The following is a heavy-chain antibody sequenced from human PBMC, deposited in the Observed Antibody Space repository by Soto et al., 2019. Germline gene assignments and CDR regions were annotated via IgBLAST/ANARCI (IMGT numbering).Heavy chain of an antibody. D-gene: IGHD1-1*01. CDR3: SRQLHGTFDL. Sequence: GASVKVSCKASGYTFIRYGISWVRQAPGQGLEWMGWINPSNGKANYAQNLQDRVTMTTDTSATTAYMELRSLTPDDTAMYYCSRQLHGTFDLWGQGTVVTVSS. V-gene: IGHV1-18*01. CDR1: GYTFIRYG. CDR2: INPSNGKA. J-gene: IGHJ3*01.